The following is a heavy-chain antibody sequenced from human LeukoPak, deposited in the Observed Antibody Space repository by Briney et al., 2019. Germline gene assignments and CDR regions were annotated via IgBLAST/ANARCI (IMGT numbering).Heavy chain of an antibody. J-gene: IGHJ4*02. Sequence: ASVKVSCKASGYTFTGYYMHWVRQAPGQGLEWMGWINPNSGGTNYAQKFQGRVTMTRDTSISTAYMELSRLRSDDTAVYYCAREMYYYDSSGYYPSDYWGQGTLVTVSS. CDR1: GYTFTGYY. V-gene: IGHV1-2*02. CDR2: INPNSGGT. D-gene: IGHD3-22*01. CDR3: AREMYYYDSSGYYPSDY.